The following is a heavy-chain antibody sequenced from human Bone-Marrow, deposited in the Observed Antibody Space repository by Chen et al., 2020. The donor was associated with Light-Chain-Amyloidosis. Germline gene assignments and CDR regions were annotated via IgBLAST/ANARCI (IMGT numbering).Heavy chain of an antibody. Sequence: EVQLVESGGGLLQRGGSLRLSCAASGFAFSSYAMSWVRQAPGKGLEWFSDMSGSGGSRYYGDSVEGRLTISRDNSKNALFLQMNSLRAEDTAVYYCAKDISYDDILPGYPADAFDIWGQGTMVTVSS. CDR1: GFAFSSYA. D-gene: IGHD3-9*01. CDR2: MSGSGGSR. V-gene: IGHV3-23*04. CDR3: AKDISYDDILPGYPADAFDI. J-gene: IGHJ3*02.